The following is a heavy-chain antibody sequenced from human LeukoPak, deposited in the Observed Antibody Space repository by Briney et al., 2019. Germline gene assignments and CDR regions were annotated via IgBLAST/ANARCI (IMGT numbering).Heavy chain of an antibody. J-gene: IGHJ4*02. Sequence: ASVKVSCKASGYTFTSYGISWVRQAPGQGLEWMGWISAYNGNTNYAQKLQGRVTMTTDTSTSTAYMELRSLRSDDTAVYYCARALGYYDSSGYYHFAYWGQGTLVTVSS. D-gene: IGHD3-22*01. CDR3: ARALGYYDSSGYYHFAY. CDR2: ISAYNGNT. V-gene: IGHV1-18*01. CDR1: GYTFTSYG.